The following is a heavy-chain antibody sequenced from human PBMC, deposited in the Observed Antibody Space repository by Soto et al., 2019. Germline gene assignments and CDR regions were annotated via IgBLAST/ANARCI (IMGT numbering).Heavy chain of an antibody. J-gene: IGHJ6*02. Sequence: SVKVSCKASGGTFSSYAISWVRQAPGQGLEWMGGIIAIFVTANYAQKFQGRVTITADESTSTAYMELSSLRSEDTAVYYCASRRPECYYGIDVWGQGTTGTFSS. CDR3: ASRRPECYYGIDV. CDR2: IIAIFVTA. D-gene: IGHD3-3*01. V-gene: IGHV1-69*13. CDR1: GGTFSSYA.